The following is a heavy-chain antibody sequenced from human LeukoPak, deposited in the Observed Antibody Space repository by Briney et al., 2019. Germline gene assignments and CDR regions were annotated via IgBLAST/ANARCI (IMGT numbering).Heavy chain of an antibody. CDR1: DFTFSSYW. J-gene: IGHJ4*02. V-gene: IGHV3-7*03. D-gene: IGHD2/OR15-2a*01. CDR2: INQDGNEI. CDR3: AGTFTVSDY. Sequence: GGSLRLSCAASDFTFSSYWMIWVRQAPGKGLEWVANINQDGNEIYYVDSVMGRFTISRDNAKNSLYLQMNSLRAEDTAVYYCAGTFTVSDYWGQGTLVTVSS.